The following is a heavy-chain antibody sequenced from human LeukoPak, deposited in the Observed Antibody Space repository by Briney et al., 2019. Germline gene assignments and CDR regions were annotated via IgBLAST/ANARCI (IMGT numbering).Heavy chain of an antibody. D-gene: IGHD4-17*01. Sequence: GTSLRLSCAASGFTFSAYAMHWVRQAPGKGLEWVSFISYDGGILYYADFVKGRLTVSRDNSKNTLYLQMNSLRAEDTAVYYCARTYGDYVYILGYWGQGTLVTVSS. CDR1: GFTFSAYA. CDR3: ARTYGDYVYILGY. J-gene: IGHJ4*02. CDR2: ISYDGGIL. V-gene: IGHV3-30*04.